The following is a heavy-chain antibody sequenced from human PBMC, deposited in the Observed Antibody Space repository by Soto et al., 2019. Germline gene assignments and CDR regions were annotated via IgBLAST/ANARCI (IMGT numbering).Heavy chain of an antibody. J-gene: IGHJ4*02. CDR3: PITFEEPFDY. CDR2: IYWDDDK. Sequence: QITLKESGPTLVKPTQTLTLTCTFSGFSLSTSGVGVGWIRQPPGEALEWLALIYWDDDKRYSPSLKSTSTIPTDTSKNQVGLTIANMDPVDTATFYGPITFEEPFDYWGQGTLDTVSS. D-gene: IGHD3-16*01. CDR1: GFSLSTSGVG. V-gene: IGHV2-5*02.